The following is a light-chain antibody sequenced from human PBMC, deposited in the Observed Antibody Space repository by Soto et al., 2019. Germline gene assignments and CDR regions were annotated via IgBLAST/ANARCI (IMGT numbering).Light chain of an antibody. J-gene: IGLJ1*01. CDR2: SNA. V-gene: IGLV1-44*01. CDR3: AAWDDSLNGYV. CDR1: SSNIGSNS. Sequence: QSVLTQPPSASGTPGQRVTISCSGSSSNIGSNSVNWYQQLPGTAAKLLIYSNARRPSGVPDRFSGSKSGTSASLAIRGLQSEDEADNYCAAWDDSLNGYVFGTGTKLTVL.